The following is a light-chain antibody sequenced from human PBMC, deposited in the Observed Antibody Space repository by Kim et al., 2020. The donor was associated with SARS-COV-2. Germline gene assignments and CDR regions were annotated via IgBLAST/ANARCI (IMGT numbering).Light chain of an antibody. CDR1: HSISSD. CDR3: HQYGNWPLT. V-gene: IGKV3-15*01. CDR2: DGS. Sequence: SVSLGDRVTLSCRSSHSISSDLAWYQQKPGQAPRLLIYDGSSRATGLPARFSGSGFRTNFTLTISGLQSEDFAIYYCHQYGNWPLTFGGGTKLEI. J-gene: IGKJ4*01.